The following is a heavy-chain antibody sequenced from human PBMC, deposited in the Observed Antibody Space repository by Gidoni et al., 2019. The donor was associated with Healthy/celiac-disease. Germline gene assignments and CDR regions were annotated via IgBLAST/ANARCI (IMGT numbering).Heavy chain of an antibody. CDR2: INSDGSST. Sequence: EVHLVESGGGLVQPGGSLRLSCAASGFTFSSYWMHWVRQAPGKGLGWVSRINSDGSSTSYADSVKGRFTISRDNAKNTLYLQMNSLRAEDTAVYYCAREIEDWFDPWGQGTLVTVSS. CDR3: AREIEDWFDP. CDR1: GFTFSSYW. J-gene: IGHJ5*02. V-gene: IGHV3-74*01. D-gene: IGHD3-22*01.